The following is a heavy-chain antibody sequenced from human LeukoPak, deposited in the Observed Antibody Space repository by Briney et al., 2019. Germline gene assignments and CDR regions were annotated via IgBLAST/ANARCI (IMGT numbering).Heavy chain of an antibody. D-gene: IGHD3-22*01. CDR1: GITLSNYG. CDR2: ISDSGGST. CDR3: AKRGVVIRVILVGFHKEAYYFDS. J-gene: IGHJ4*02. Sequence: GGSLRLPCAVSGITLSNYGMSWVRQAPGKGLGWVPGISDSGGSTNYADSVKGRFTISRDNPKNTLYLQMNSLRAEDTAVYFCAKRGVVIRVILVGFHKEAYYFDSWGQGALVTVSS. V-gene: IGHV3-23*01.